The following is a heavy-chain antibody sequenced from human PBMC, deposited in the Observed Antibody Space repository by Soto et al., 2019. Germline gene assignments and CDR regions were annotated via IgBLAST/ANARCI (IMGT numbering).Heavy chain of an antibody. V-gene: IGHV3-30*18. J-gene: IGHJ5*02. CDR1: GFTFSSYG. CDR3: AKEGSYFWSGPPRNNWFDP. Sequence: QVQLVESGGGVVQPGRSLRLSCAASGFTFSSYGMHWVRQAPGKGLEWVAVISYDGSNKYYADSVKGRFTISRDNSKNPLYQQMNSLRAEDTTVYYCAKEGSYFWSGPPRNNWFDPWGQGTLVTVSS. CDR2: ISYDGSNK. D-gene: IGHD3-3*01.